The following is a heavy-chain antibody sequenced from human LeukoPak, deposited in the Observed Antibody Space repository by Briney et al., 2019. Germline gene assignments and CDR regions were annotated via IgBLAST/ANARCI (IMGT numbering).Heavy chain of an antibody. Sequence: GGSLRLSCAASGFTFSSYEMNWVRQAPGKGLEWVSYISSSGSTIYYADSVKGRFTISRDNARNSLYLQMNSLRAEDTAVYYCARVLITFGGVIANGAFDIWGQGTMATVSS. CDR2: ISSSGSTI. J-gene: IGHJ3*02. D-gene: IGHD3-16*02. CDR1: GFTFSSYE. V-gene: IGHV3-48*03. CDR3: ARVLITFGGVIANGAFDI.